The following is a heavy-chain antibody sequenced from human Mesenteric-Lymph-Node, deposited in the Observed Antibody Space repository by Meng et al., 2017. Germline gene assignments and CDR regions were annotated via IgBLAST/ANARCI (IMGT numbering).Heavy chain of an antibody. V-gene: IGHV1-69*13. CDR3: ARDGPLLEQNYYYFALDV. D-gene: IGHD1/OR15-1a*01. CDR2: IIPMFGTV. J-gene: IGHJ6*02. Sequence: SSKVFCNASGGTSSSYAISWMRQAPGQGLEWMGGIIPMFGTVNYTQKFHSRVTITADDSTSTAYMELSSLSSEDTAVYYCARDGPLLEQNYYYFALDVCGQATTVAASS. CDR1: GGTSSSYA.